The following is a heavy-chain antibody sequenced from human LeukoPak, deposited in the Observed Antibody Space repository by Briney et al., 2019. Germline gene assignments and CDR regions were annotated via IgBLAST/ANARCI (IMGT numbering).Heavy chain of an antibody. J-gene: IGHJ4*02. Sequence: GASVTVSCKASGYTFTSYYMHWVRQAPGQGLEWMGWINPNSGASDSTQKFQGRVTMTVDTSIDTAYMELSGLRSDDAAVYYCARLSYYYDIPGYLDYWGQGTLVTASS. V-gene: IGHV1-2*02. CDR1: GYTFTSYY. CDR2: INPNSGAS. D-gene: IGHD3-22*01. CDR3: ARLSYYYDIPGYLDY.